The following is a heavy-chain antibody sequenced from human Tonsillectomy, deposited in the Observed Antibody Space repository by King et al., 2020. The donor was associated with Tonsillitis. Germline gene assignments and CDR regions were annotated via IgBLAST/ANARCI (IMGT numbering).Heavy chain of an antibody. D-gene: IGHD1-26*01. Sequence: QLQESGPGLVKPSQTLSLTCTVSGGSISSGSYYWRWIRQPAGKGLEWIGRIYTSGSTNYNPSLKSRVTMSVDTSKNQFSLKLSSVTAADTAVYYCARAPGGSYLNFDYWGQGTLVTVSS. CDR1: GGSISSGSYY. J-gene: IGHJ4*02. CDR2: IYTSGST. V-gene: IGHV4-61*02. CDR3: ARAPGGSYLNFDY.